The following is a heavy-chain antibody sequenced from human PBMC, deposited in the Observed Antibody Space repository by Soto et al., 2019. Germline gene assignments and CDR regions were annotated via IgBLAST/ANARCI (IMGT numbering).Heavy chain of an antibody. Sequence: GASVKVSCKASGYTFTDYGISWVRQAPGQGLEWMGWISAYNDNTKYAQKLQGRVTMTTDTSTSTVYMELRSLRSDDTAVYYCAREYCSGTSCYGPDAWGQGTTITVSS. CDR2: ISAYNDNT. CDR1: GYTFTDYG. V-gene: IGHV1-18*04. D-gene: IGHD2-2*01. J-gene: IGHJ6*02. CDR3: AREYCSGTSCYGPDA.